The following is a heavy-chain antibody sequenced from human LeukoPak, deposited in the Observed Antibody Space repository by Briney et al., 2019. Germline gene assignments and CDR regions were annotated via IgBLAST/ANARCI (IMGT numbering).Heavy chain of an antibody. CDR3: ARTLLSGSYSFDP. J-gene: IGHJ5*02. V-gene: IGHV4-39*01. CDR2: IYYSGST. CDR1: GGSISSSSYY. Sequence: PETLSPNCTVSGGSISSSSYYWGWIRQPPGKGLEWIGSIYYSGSTYYNPSLKSRVTISVDTSKNQFSLKLSSVTAADTAVYYCARTLLSGSYSFDPWGQGTLVTVSS. D-gene: IGHD1-26*01.